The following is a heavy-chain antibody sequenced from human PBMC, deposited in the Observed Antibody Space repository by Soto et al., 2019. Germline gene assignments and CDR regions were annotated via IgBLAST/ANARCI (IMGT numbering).Heavy chain of an antibody. V-gene: IGHV1-69*04. D-gene: IGHD3-16*02. CDR3: ARDDYDYIWGSYRKTFDY. Sequence: ASVKVSCKASGGTFSSYTISWVRQAPGQGLEWMGRIIPILGIANYAQKFQGRVTITADKSTSTAYMELSSLRSEDTAVYYCARDDYDYIWGSYRKTFDYWGPGTLVTAPQ. CDR2: IIPILGIA. CDR1: GGTFSSYT. J-gene: IGHJ4*02.